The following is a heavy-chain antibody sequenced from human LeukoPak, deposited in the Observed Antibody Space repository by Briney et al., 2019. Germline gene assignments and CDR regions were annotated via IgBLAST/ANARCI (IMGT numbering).Heavy chain of an antibody. J-gene: IGHJ3*02. Sequence: SETMSLTCAVYGGSFSGYYWSWIRPPPGNVLEWIGEIKHSGRTNYNPSLKSRVTISVDTSKNQFSLKLSSVTAADTAVYYCARWMVRGGIGALDIWGQGTMVTVSS. CDR1: GGSFSGYY. CDR3: ARWMVRGGIGALDI. CDR2: IKHSGRT. V-gene: IGHV4-34*01. D-gene: IGHD3-10*01.